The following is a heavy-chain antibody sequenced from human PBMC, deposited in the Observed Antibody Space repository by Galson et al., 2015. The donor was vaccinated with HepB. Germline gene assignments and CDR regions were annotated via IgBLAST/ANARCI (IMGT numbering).Heavy chain of an antibody. CDR1: GYTFTSYY. J-gene: IGHJ4*02. CDR3: ARDDDGYCSGSNCYWEIGEWY. D-gene: IGHD2-15*01. V-gene: IGHV1-46*03. Sequence: SVKVSCKASGYTFTSYYIHWVRQAPGQGLEWMGIINPSGGSPSYAHKFQGRVTMTRDTSTSTIYMELTSLRSEDTAVYYCARDDDGYCSGSNCYWEIGEWYWGQGTLVTVSS. CDR2: INPSGGSP.